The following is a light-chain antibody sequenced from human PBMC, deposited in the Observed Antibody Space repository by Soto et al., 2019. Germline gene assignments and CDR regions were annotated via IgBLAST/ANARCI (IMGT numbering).Light chain of an antibody. V-gene: IGLV1-40*01. J-gene: IGLJ2*01. CDR2: HNF. CDR3: QSYDTFLSAVV. CDR1: GANIGTYE. Sequence: QSALTQPASVSGAPGQSVTLSCTGSGANIGTYEVHWYQQVPGIAPRLLIQHNFNRPSGVPDRFSGSKSGTSASLTITGLQAGDEAYYYCQSYDTFLSAVVFGGGTQLTVL.